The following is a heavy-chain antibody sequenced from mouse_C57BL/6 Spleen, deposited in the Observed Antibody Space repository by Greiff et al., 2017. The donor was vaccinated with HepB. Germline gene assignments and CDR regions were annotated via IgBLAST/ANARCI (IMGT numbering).Heavy chain of an antibody. V-gene: IGHV1-55*01. Sequence: VQLQQPGAELVKPGASVKMSCKASGYTFTSYWITWVKQRPGQGLEWIGDIYPGSGSTNYNEKFKSKATLTVDTSSSTAYMQLSSLTSEDSAVYYCAGIYYGYDRYFDVWGTGTTVTVSS. CDR3: AGIYYGYDRYFDV. J-gene: IGHJ1*03. CDR1: GYTFTSYW. D-gene: IGHD2-2*01. CDR2: IYPGSGST.